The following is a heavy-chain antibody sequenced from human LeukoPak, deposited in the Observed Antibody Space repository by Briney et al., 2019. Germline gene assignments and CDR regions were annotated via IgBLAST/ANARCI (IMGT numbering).Heavy chain of an antibody. CDR1: GGSISSYY. CDR2: IYYSGST. D-gene: IGHD6-19*01. J-gene: IGHJ4*02. Sequence: SETLSLTCTVSGGSISSYYWSWIRQPPGKGLEWIGYIYYSGSTNYNPSLKSRVTISVDTSKNQFSLKLSSVTAADTAVYYCAKDGYGIAVAGTEYWGQGTLVTVSS. V-gene: IGHV4-59*12. CDR3: AKDGYGIAVAGTEY.